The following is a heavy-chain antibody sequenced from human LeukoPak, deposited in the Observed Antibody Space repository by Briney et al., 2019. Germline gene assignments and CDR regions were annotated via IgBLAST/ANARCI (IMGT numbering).Heavy chain of an antibody. D-gene: IGHD2-2*01. CDR2: IKEDGSEK. J-gene: IGHJ3*02. CDR3: ARDRTADAFDI. CDR1: GFTFTGYW. V-gene: IGHV3-7*01. Sequence: GGSLRLSCAASGFTFTGYWMSWVRQAPGKALEWVANIKEDGSEKFYVDSVKGRFTISRDNAKNSLYLQMNSLRAEDTAVYYCARDRTADAFDIWGQGTMVTVSS.